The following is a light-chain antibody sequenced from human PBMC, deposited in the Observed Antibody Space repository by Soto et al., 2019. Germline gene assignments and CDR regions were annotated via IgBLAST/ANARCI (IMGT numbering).Light chain of an antibody. J-gene: IGLJ2*01. V-gene: IGLV3-9*01. CDR1: NLENKD. Sequence: SYELTQPLSVSVALGQTARIPCAGNNLENKDVHWYQKRPRQAPVLVIYRDTNRPSGIPERFSGSNSGNTATLTISRAQAGDEADYYCQVWDSRTSVVLGGGTKLTVL. CDR3: QVWDSRTSVV. CDR2: RDT.